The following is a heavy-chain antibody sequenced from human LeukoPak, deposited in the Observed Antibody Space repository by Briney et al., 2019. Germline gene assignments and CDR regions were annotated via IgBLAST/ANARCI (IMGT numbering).Heavy chain of an antibody. CDR2: INGGGGST. CDR1: GFTFSTSA. Sequence: QAGGSLRLSCAVSGFTFSTSAMSWVRQAPGKGLEWVSGINGGGGSTYYADSVKGRFTISKDNSKNTLYLQMNSLRAEDTAVYYCAKGVGYYYYYGMDVWGQGTTVTVSS. V-gene: IGHV3-23*01. CDR3: AKGVGYYYYYGMDV. J-gene: IGHJ6*02.